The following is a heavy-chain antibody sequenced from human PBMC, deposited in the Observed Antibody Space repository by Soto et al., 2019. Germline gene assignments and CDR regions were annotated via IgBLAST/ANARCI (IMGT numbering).Heavy chain of an antibody. CDR3: ARGDYYGSGSYRY. CDR1: GGSFSGYY. V-gene: IGHV4-34*01. D-gene: IGHD3-10*01. J-gene: IGHJ4*02. CDR2: INHSGST. Sequence: ETLSLTCAVYGGSFSGYYWSWIRQPPGKGLEWIGEINHSGSTDYNPSLKSRVTISVDTSKNQFSLKLSSVTAADTAVYYCARGDYYGSGSYRYWGQGTLVTVSS.